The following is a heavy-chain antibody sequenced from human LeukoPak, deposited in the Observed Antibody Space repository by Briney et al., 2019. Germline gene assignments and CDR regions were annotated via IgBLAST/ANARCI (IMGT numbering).Heavy chain of an antibody. CDR1: GYSISSGYY. V-gene: IGHV4-38-2*01. CDR3: ARVLAAAGTGYYYYYMDV. Sequence: SETLSLTCAVSGYSISSGYYWVWIRQPPGKGLERIGEINHSGSTNYNPSLKSRVTISVDTSKNQFSLKLSSVTAADTAVYYCARVLAAAGTGYYYYYMDVWGKGTTVTVSS. J-gene: IGHJ6*03. D-gene: IGHD6-13*01. CDR2: INHSGST.